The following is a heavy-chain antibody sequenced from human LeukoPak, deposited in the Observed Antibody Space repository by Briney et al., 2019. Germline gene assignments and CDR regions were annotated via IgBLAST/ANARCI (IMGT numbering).Heavy chain of an antibody. J-gene: IGHJ4*02. D-gene: IGHD2-21*01. V-gene: IGHV1-18*01. CDR2: ISAYNGNT. CDR1: GYTFTSYG. CDR3: ARDDSVGYFDY. Sequence: ASVKLSCTASGYTFTSYGISWVRQAPGQGLEWMGWISAYNGNTNYAQKLQGRVTMTTDTSTSTAYMELRSLRSDDTAVYYCARDDSVGYFDYWGQGTLVTVSS.